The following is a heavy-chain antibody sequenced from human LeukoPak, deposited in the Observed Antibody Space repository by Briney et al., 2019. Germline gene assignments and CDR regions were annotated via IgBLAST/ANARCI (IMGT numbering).Heavy chain of an antibody. D-gene: IGHD5-18*01. CDR2: INPNSGGT. CDR3: ATGARDTATDYYYYGMDV. CDR1: GYTFTGYY. Sequence: ASVKVSCKASGYTFTGYYMHWVRQAPGQGLEWMGWINPNSGGTNYAQKFQGRVTMTRDTSTSTAYMELSRLRSDDTAVYYCATGARDTATDYYYYGMDVWGQGTTVTVSS. J-gene: IGHJ6*02. V-gene: IGHV1-2*02.